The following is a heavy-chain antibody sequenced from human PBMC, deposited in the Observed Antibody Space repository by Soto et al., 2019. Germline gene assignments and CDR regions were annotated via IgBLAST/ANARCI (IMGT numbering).Heavy chain of an antibody. V-gene: IGHV1-69*12. CDR3: ASARYSSAYYHGLDV. J-gene: IGHJ6*02. CDR1: RGTFSIYA. CDR2: IIPIFGTA. Sequence: QVQLVQSGAEVKKPGSSVKVSCKASRGTFSIYANSWVRQAPGQGLECMGGIIPIFGTANYAQKFQGRVTIAADESTSTAYMELSSLRSEDTAVYYCASARYSSAYYHGLDVWGQGTTVTVSS. D-gene: IGHD5-18*01.